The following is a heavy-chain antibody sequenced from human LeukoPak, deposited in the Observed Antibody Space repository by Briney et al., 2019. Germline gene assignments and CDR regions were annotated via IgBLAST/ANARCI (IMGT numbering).Heavy chain of an antibody. CDR1: GYTFTNYG. Sequence: GASMKVSCKTSGYTFTNYGINWVRQAPGQGLEWMGWINPNSGGTNYAQKFQGRVTMTRDTSISTAYMELSRLRSDDTAVYYCARGQYYDILTGYQNYYYYYYMDVWGKGTTVTVSS. J-gene: IGHJ6*03. CDR2: INPNSGGT. D-gene: IGHD3-9*01. V-gene: IGHV1-2*02. CDR3: ARGQYYDILTGYQNYYYYYYMDV.